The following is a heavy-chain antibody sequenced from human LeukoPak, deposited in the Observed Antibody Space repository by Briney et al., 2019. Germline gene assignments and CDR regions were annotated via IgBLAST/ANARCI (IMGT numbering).Heavy chain of an antibody. CDR1: GFTFSTYA. J-gene: IGHJ4*02. Sequence: GGSLPLSRAASGFTFSTYAMHWVRQAPGKGLEYVSSITSDGDTTYYANSVKGRFTISRDNSKNTLYLQMGSLRADDMAVYFCARDQGGVGDIWGQGILVTVSS. CDR3: ARDQGGVGDI. V-gene: IGHV3-64*01. D-gene: IGHD3-16*01. CDR2: ITSDGDTT.